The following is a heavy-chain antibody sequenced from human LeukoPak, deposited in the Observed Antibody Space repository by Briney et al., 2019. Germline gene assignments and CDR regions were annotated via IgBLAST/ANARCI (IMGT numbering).Heavy chain of an antibody. CDR1: GFTFSSYG. CDR2: ISYDGSNK. CDR3: AKFAVTHYFDY. Sequence: PGGSLRLSCAASGFTFSSYGIQWVRQAPGKGLEWVAVISYDGSNKYYADSVKGRFTISRDNSKNTLYLQMNSLRAEDTAVYYCAKFAVTHYFDYWGQGTLVTVSS. J-gene: IGHJ4*02. V-gene: IGHV3-30*18. D-gene: IGHD4-17*01.